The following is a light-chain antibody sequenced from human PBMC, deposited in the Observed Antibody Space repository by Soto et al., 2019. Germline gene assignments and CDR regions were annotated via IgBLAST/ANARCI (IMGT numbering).Light chain of an antibody. CDR2: GDN. V-gene: IGLV1-44*01. J-gene: IGLJ1*01. Sequence: QSVLTQSPSVSGTPGQGVTISCSGGTSNIGTYTVNWYQQLPGTAPKVLIYGDNQRPSGVADRFSGSKSGTSASLTISGLQAADEADYYCSLYTSENAYVFGTGTKLTVL. CDR1: TSNIGTYT. CDR3: SLYTSENAYV.